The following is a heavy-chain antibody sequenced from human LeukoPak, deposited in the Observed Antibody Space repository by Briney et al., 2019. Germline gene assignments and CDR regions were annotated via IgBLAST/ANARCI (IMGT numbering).Heavy chain of an antibody. J-gene: IGHJ4*02. D-gene: IGHD6-13*01. CDR2: IYTSGGT. Sequence: SETLSLTCTVSGGSITNLDYYWTWIRQPAGKRLEWIGRIYTSGGTNYNPSLKSRVTISVDTSKNQFSLKLSSVTAADTAVYYCARVRFSSSWYPLTFDYWGQGTLVTVSS. V-gene: IGHV4-61*02. CDR3: ARVRFSSSWYPLTFDY. CDR1: GGSITNLDYY.